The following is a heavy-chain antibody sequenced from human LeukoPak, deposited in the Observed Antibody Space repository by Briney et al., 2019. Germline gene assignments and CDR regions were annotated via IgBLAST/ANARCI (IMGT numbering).Heavy chain of an antibody. D-gene: IGHD6-19*01. J-gene: IGHJ4*02. Sequence: PSETLSLTCTVSGGSISNYYWSWIRQPPGKGLEWIGYIYSSGSTNYNPSLKSRVTISVDTSKIQFSLRLSSVTAADKAVYYCARRPSIAVPAYGPNFDFWGRGTLVTISS. CDR2: IYSSGST. CDR1: GGSISNYY. CDR3: ARRPSIAVPAYGPNFDF. V-gene: IGHV4-59*01.